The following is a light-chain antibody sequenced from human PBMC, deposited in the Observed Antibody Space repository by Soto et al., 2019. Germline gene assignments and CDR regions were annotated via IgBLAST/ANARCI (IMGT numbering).Light chain of an antibody. J-gene: IGKJ1*01. CDR3: QHYGTTPWT. CDR2: GAS. Sequence: ETVLTQSPGTLSLSPGERVTLSCRASQSVCSRCFAWYQQKPGQSPRLLIYGASTRATGIPDRFSGSGSGTDFTLTISRLEPEEFAVYYCQHYGTTPWTFGQATKVGIK. V-gene: IGKV3-20*01. CDR1: QSVCSRC.